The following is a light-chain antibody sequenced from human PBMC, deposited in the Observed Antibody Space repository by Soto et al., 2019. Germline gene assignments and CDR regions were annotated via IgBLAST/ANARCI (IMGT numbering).Light chain of an antibody. CDR3: QHRSNWPPGFT. CDR2: DAS. CDR1: QSLSNY. Sequence: EIVLTQSPATLSLSPGERATLSCRASQSLSNYLAWYQQKPGQAPRLLIYDASKRATGIPARFSGSGSGIDFTLTISSLEPEDFAFYYCQHRSNWPPGFTFGGGTKVEIK. V-gene: IGKV3-11*01. J-gene: IGKJ4*01.